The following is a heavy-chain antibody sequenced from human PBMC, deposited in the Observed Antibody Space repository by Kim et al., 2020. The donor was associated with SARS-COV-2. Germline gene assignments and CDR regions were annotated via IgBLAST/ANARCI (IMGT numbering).Heavy chain of an antibody. D-gene: IGHD1-26*01. CDR1: GGSFSGYY. CDR3: ARYGGSFLDY. CDR2: INHSGST. V-gene: IGHV4-34*01. Sequence: SETLSLTCAVYGGSFSGYYWSWIRQPPGKGLEWIGEINHSGSTNYNPSLKSRVTISVDTSKNQFSLKLSSVTAADTAVYYCARYGGSFLDYWGQGTLVTVSS. J-gene: IGHJ4*02.